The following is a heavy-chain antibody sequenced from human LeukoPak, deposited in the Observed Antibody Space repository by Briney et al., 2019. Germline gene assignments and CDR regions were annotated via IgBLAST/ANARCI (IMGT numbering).Heavy chain of an antibody. CDR3: ARIICSGGSCYHSAFDY. V-gene: IGHV3-23*01. CDR2: LSGSGGST. Sequence: GGSLRLSCAASGFSFSDYGMSWVRQAPGKGLEWVSALSGSGGSTYHADSVKGRFTISRDNSKNTLYLQMNSLRAEDTAVYYCARIICSGGSCYHSAFDYWGQGTLVTVSS. J-gene: IGHJ4*02. CDR1: GFSFSDYG. D-gene: IGHD2-15*01.